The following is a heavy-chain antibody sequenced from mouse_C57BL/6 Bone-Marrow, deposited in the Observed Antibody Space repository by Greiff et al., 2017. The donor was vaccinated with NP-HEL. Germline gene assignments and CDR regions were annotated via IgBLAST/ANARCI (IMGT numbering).Heavy chain of an antibody. CDR3: ARRDVDYAMDY. J-gene: IGHJ4*01. V-gene: IGHV2-9-1*01. CDR2: IWNGGGT. D-gene: IGHD3-3*01. CDR1: GFSLTSHA. Sequence: VQLQESGPGLVAPSQSLSITCTVSGFSLTSHAISWVRQPPGKGLEWLGVIWNGGGTNYNSAFKSRLNISKDNSKSQVFLKMNSLQTDNTARYYCARRDVDYAMDYWGQGTSVTVSS.